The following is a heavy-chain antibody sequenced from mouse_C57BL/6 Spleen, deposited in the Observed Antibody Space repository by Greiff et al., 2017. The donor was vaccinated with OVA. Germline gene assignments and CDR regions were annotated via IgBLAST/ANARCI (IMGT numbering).Heavy chain of an antibody. D-gene: IGHD2-4*01. V-gene: IGHV1-55*01. Sequence: QVQLQQPGAELVKPGASVKLSCKASGYTFTSYWLTWVKPRPGQGLEWIGDIYPGSGSTNYNEKFKSKATLTVETSSSTAYMQLSSLTSEDSAVYYCARSGVYDYDGGYFDGWGTGTTVTVSS. CDR3: ARSGVYDYDGGYFDG. J-gene: IGHJ1*03. CDR2: IYPGSGST. CDR1: GYTFTSYW.